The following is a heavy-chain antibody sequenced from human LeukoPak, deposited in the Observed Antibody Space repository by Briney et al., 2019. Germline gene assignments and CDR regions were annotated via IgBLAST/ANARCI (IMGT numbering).Heavy chain of an antibody. Sequence: GGSLRLSCAASGFTFSSYSMNWVRQAPGKGLEWVSSISSSSSYIYYADSVKGRFTISRDNAKNSLYLQMNSLRAEDTAVYYCASSVITFGGVIVLAGYYYGMDVWGQGTTVTVSS. CDR3: ASSVITFGGVIVLAGYYYGMDV. J-gene: IGHJ6*02. D-gene: IGHD3-16*02. CDR1: GFTFSSYS. V-gene: IGHV3-21*01. CDR2: ISSSSSYI.